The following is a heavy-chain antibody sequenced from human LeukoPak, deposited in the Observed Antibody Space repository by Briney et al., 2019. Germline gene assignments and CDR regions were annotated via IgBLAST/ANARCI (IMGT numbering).Heavy chain of an antibody. D-gene: IGHD4-11*01. CDR3: ARASVTVTTGHNGFDI. V-gene: IGHV4-39*01. CDR1: GVSISSSNSY. J-gene: IGHJ3*02. Sequence: SETLSLTCTVSGVSISSSNSYWGWIRQPPGKGLEWIGSIYYSGNTYYNASLKSQVSISIDTSKNQFSLRLTSVTAADTAVYYCARASVTVTTGHNGFDIWGQGTMVTVSS. CDR2: IYYSGNT.